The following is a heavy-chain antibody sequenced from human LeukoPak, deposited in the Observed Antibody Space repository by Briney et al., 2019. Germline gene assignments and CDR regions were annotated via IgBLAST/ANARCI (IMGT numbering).Heavy chain of an antibody. CDR3: ARNDRAAAGRFYYYYGMDV. D-gene: IGHD6-13*01. CDR1: GFTFSSYA. J-gene: IGHJ6*02. Sequence: GGSLRLSCAASGFTFSSYAMSWVRQAPGKGLEWVSAISGSGGSTYYADSVKGRFTISRDNSKNTLDPQMNSLRAEDTAVYYCARNDRAAAGRFYYYYGMDVWGQGTTVTVSS. V-gene: IGHV3-23*01. CDR2: ISGSGGST.